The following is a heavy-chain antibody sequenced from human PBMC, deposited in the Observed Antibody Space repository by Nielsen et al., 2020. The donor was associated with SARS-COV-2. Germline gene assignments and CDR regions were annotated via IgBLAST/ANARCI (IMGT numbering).Heavy chain of an antibody. V-gene: IGHV4-31*03. CDR2: IYSSGNT. D-gene: IGHD3-3*01. CDR1: GGSVTSGGYQ. CDR3: ARERVYGGFLEWSNAFDI. J-gene: IGHJ3*02. Sequence: SETLSLTCTVSGGSVTSGGYQWTWIRQHPGKALEWIGYIYSSGNTYYSPSLKSRVTISVDTSKNQFSLKLSSVTAADTAVYYCARERVYGGFLEWSNAFDIWGQGTMVTVSS.